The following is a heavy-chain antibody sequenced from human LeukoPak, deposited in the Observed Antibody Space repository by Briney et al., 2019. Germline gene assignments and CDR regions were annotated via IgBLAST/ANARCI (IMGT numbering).Heavy chain of an antibody. CDR3: ARSVTGTTDTSYYYYYMDV. CDR2: INPNSGGT. CDR1: GYTFTGYY. Sequence: GASVKVSCKASGYTFTGYYMHWVRHAPGQGLERMGWINPNSGGTNYAQKFQGRVTMTRDTSISTAYMELSRLRSDDTAVYYCARSVTGTTDTSYYYYYMDVWGKGTTVTVSS. J-gene: IGHJ6*03. D-gene: IGHD1-7*01. V-gene: IGHV1-2*02.